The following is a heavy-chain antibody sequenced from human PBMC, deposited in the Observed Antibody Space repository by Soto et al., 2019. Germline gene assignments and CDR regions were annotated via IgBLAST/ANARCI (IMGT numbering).Heavy chain of an antibody. Sequence: PGGSLRLSCVASGITFGSRAMSWVRQAPGEGLEWVSTITDTGGDAKYADSVRGGFTISRDNSKNTLYLQMNSLTAEDTAVYYCANCMNWLDPWGHGTPLTVYS. CDR2: ITDTGGDA. V-gene: IGHV3-23*01. J-gene: IGHJ5*02. CDR3: ANCMNWLDP. D-gene: IGHD2-8*01. CDR1: GITFGSRA.